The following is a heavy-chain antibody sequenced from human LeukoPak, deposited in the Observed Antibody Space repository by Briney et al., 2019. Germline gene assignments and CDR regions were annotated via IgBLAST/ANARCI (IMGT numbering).Heavy chain of an antibody. Sequence: GGSLRLSCAASGIAFSSYWMTWVRQAPAKGPEWVANINPDGSENYYVDSVKGRFTSSRDNIRNLVYLQMNSLRDDDTAIYYCVKSLGNPDIESWGQGTQVTVSS. CDR3: VKSLGNPDIES. J-gene: IGHJ4*02. CDR1: GIAFSSYW. D-gene: IGHD2-15*01. CDR2: INPDGSEN. V-gene: IGHV3-7*03.